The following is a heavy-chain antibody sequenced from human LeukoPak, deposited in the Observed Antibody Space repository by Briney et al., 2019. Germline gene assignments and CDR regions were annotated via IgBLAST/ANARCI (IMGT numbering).Heavy chain of an antibody. CDR2: IYHSGST. V-gene: IGHV4-30-2*01. Sequence: PSQTLSLTCAVSGGSISSGGYSWSWIRQPPGKGLEWIGYIYHSGSTYYNPSLKSRVTISVDRSKNQFSLKLSSVTAADTAVYYCAREVNGPNYFDYWGQGTLVTVSS. CDR3: AREVNGPNYFDY. J-gene: IGHJ4*02. CDR1: GGSISSGGYS. D-gene: IGHD2-8*01.